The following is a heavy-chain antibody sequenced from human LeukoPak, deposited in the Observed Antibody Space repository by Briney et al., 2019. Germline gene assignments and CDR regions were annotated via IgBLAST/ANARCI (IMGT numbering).Heavy chain of an antibody. D-gene: IGHD6-13*01. CDR3: AGHKGIGTDFDY. J-gene: IGHJ4*02. Sequence: GEPLRISCKGSGYTFTSYWITWVRQMPGKGLEWMGRIDPSDSYTNYSPSFQGHVTISTDKSFSTAYLQWSSLKASDTAMYYCAGHKGIGTDFDYWGQGTLVTVSS. CDR2: IDPSDSYT. CDR1: GYTFTSYW. V-gene: IGHV5-10-1*01.